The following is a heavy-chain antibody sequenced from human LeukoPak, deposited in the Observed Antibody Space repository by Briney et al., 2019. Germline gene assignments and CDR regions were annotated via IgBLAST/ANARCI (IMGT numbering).Heavy chain of an antibody. CDR3: ARIDFDWLLYN. CDR2: IYYSGST. J-gene: IGHJ4*02. D-gene: IGHD3-9*01. Sequence: SETLSLTCTVSGGSISSYYWSWVRQPAGKGLEWVGYIYYSGSTNYNPSLKSRVTISVDTSKNQFSLKLRSVTAADTAVYYCARIDFDWLLYNWGQGTLVTVSS. CDR1: GGSISSYY. V-gene: IGHV4-59*12.